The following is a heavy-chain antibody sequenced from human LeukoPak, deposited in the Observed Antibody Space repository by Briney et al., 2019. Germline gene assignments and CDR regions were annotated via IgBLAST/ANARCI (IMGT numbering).Heavy chain of an antibody. CDR2: ISGSGGST. V-gene: IGHV3-23*01. Sequence: PGRSLRLSCAASGFTFSSYAMSWVRQAPGKGLEWVSAISGSGGSTYYADSVKGRFTISRDNSKNTLYLQMNSLRAEDTAVYYCAKGRDYDFWSGYTYYFDYWGQGTLVTVSS. J-gene: IGHJ4*02. CDR1: GFTFSSYA. CDR3: AKGRDYDFWSGYTYYFDY. D-gene: IGHD3-3*01.